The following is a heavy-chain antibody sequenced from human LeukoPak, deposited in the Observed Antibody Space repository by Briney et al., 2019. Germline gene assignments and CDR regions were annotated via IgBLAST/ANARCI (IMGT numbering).Heavy chain of an antibody. CDR3: ARAFRTIKYSSSWYAGGWFDP. CDR1: GGSIRSGVHS. D-gene: IGHD6-13*01. CDR2: IYYSGST. V-gene: IGHV4-61*08. Sequence: SETLSLTCAVSGGSIRSGVHSWSWIRQPPGKGLEWIGYIYYSGSTNYNPSLKSRVTISVDTSKNQFSLKLSSVTAADTAVYYCARAFRTIKYSSSWYAGGWFDPWGQGTLVTVSS. J-gene: IGHJ5*02.